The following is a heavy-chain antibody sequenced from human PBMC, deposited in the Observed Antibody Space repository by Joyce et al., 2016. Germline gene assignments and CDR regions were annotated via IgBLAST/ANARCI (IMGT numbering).Heavy chain of an antibody. V-gene: IGHV5-10-1*03. J-gene: IGHJ4*02. CDR1: GYTFVNYW. CDR2: IDPNDSGT. Sequence: EDHLVQSGAEMKKPGESLRISCMVSGYTFVNYWISWVRQMPGKGLEWRGRIDPNDSGTDYSPSFQGHVTISADKSISTAYLQGSSLKASDTAIYYCARHRGGGNFVPFDYWGQGTLVTVSS. D-gene: IGHD4-23*01. CDR3: ARHRGGGNFVPFDY.